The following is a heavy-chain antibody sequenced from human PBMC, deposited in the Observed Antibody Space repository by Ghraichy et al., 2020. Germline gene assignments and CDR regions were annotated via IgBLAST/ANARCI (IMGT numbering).Heavy chain of an antibody. Sequence: SETLSLTCIVSGYSISSGYYWGWIRQPPGKGLEWIGSIYHSGSTYYNPSLKSRVTISVDTSKNQFSLKLSSVTAADTAVYYCAREGRYYDILTGYVRSNAFDIWGQGTMVTVSS. V-gene: IGHV4-38-2*02. CDR2: IYHSGST. CDR1: GYSISSGYY. D-gene: IGHD3-9*01. J-gene: IGHJ3*02. CDR3: AREGRYYDILTGYVRSNAFDI.